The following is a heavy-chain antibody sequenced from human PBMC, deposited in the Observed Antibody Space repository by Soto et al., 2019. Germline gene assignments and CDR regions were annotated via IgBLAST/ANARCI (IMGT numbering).Heavy chain of an antibody. Sequence: ASVKVSCKASGFTFTRYGITWVRQAPGQGLEWMGWISAYNGHTEYAQKLQGRVTMTTDASTSTAFMELRSLRSDDTAVYYCVRDPSNRSGFMLYLDSWGQGALVTVSS. CDR3: VRDPSNRSGFMLYLDS. J-gene: IGHJ4*02. D-gene: IGHD3-22*01. CDR2: ISAYNGHT. CDR1: GFTFTRYG. V-gene: IGHV1-18*01.